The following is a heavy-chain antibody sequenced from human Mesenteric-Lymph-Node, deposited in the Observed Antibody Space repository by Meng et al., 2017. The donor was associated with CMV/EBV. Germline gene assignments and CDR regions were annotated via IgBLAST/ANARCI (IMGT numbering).Heavy chain of an antibody. V-gene: IGHV4-59*01. CDR2: IHYSGST. CDR3: ARGIAYQHYYDY. J-gene: IGHJ4*02. D-gene: IGHD2-2*01. Sequence: SETLSLTCTVSGGSISSYYWSWIRQPPGNGLEWIGYIHYSGSTNYNPSLKSRVTISVDTSKNQFSLKLSSLTAADTAVYYCARGIAYQHYYDYWGQGTLVTVSS. CDR1: GGSISSYY.